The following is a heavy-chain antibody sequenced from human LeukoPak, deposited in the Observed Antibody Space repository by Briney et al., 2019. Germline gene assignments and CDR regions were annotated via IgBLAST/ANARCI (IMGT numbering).Heavy chain of an antibody. D-gene: IGHD5-18*01. CDR3: ARSQQRGYSYGRLDY. V-gene: IGHV1-69*01. CDR1: GGTFSSYA. Sequence: ASVKVSCKAYGGTFSSYAISWVRQAPGQGLEWMGGIIPIFGTANCAQKFQGRVTITADESTSTAYMELSSLRSEDTAVYYCARSQQRGYSYGRLDYWGQGTLVTVSS. J-gene: IGHJ4*02. CDR2: IIPIFGTA.